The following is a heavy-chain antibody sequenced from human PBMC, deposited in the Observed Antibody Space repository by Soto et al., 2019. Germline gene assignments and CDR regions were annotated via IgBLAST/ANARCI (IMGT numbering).Heavy chain of an antibody. CDR3: AAERGVAAGGMDF. CDR2: IVVGSGNT. CDR1: GFTFTSSA. D-gene: IGHD2-15*01. V-gene: IGHV1-58*01. Sequence: ASVKVSCKASGFTFTSSAVQWVRQARGQRLEWIGWIVVGSGNTNYAQKFQERVTITRDMSTSTAYMQLSSLRSEDTAVYYCAAERGVAAGGMDFWGQGTTVTVSS. J-gene: IGHJ6*02.